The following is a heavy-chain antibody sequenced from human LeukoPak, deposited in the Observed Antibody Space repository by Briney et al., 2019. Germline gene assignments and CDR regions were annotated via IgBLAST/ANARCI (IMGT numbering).Heavy chain of an antibody. CDR1: GFTFSSYW. CDR3: TKTNWFDS. CDR2: IDSDGSTT. Sequence: GGSLRLSCAASGFTFSSYWMHWVRQAPGKGLAWVAGIDSDGSTTNYADSVKGRFTISRDNAKNTLYLQMNSLRAEDTAVYYCTKTNWFDSWGQGTLVTVSS. J-gene: IGHJ5*01. V-gene: IGHV3-74*01.